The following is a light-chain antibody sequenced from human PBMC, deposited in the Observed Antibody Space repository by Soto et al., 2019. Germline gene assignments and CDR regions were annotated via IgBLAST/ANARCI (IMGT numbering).Light chain of an antibody. V-gene: IGLV1-44*01. CDR3: AAWDDSLKGFYV. CDR1: SSNIGINT. Sequence: QSVLTQPPSASGTPGQRVTISCSGGSSNIGINTVTWYQQLPGTAPKLLIYSNNQRPSRVPDRFSGSKSSTSASLAISGLQSEDEADYYCAAWDDSLKGFYVFGTVTKVSVL. CDR2: SNN. J-gene: IGLJ1*01.